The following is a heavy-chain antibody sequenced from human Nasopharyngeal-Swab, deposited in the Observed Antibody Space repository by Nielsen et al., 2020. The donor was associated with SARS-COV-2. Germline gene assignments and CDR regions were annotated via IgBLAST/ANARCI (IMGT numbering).Heavy chain of an antibody. Sequence: VRQAPGKGPEWVAVIYHDGSQEYVADSVEGRFTISRDNSKNTLSLQMNSLRVEDTAVYYCAREEYSSGWCIGRWGQGTLVTVSS. J-gene: IGHJ4*02. D-gene: IGHD6-19*01. CDR2: IYHDGSQE. CDR3: AREEYSSGWCIGR. V-gene: IGHV3-33*01.